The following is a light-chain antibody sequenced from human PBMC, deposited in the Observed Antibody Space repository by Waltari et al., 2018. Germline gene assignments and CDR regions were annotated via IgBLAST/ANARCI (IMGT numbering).Light chain of an antibody. CDR1: GSPVVLSAY. J-gene: IGLJ2*01. V-gene: IGLV2-14*03. CDR2: DVT. Sequence: QSALTQPPSVSGSPGQSTTIPFSGFGSPVVLSAYVSWHQHHPGKAPQVIIYDVTNRPSGVSDRFSASKSANTASLTISRLQPEDEADYYCSSQTLDGLVLFGGGTRLTVL. CDR3: SSQTLDGLVL.